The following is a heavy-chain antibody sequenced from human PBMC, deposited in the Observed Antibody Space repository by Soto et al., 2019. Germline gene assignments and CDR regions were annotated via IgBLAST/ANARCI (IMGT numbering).Heavy chain of an antibody. Sequence: GGSLRLSCAASGFTFSNAWMNWVRQAPGKGLEWVGRIKSKTDGGTTDYAAPVKGRFTISREVSKNTLYLQMNSLKTEDTAVYYCTTAPYYYDSSGYYVAYWGQGTLVTVSS. D-gene: IGHD3-22*01. V-gene: IGHV3-15*07. CDR3: TTAPYYYDSSGYYVAY. J-gene: IGHJ4*02. CDR2: IKSKTDGGTT. CDR1: GFTFSNAW.